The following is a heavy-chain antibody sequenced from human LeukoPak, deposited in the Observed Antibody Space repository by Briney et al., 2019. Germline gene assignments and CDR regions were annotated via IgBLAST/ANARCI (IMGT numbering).Heavy chain of an antibody. V-gene: IGHV3-33*06. CDR2: IWYDGSNK. D-gene: IGHD6-6*01. CDR1: GFTFSSYG. Sequence: PGRSLRLSCAASGFTFSSYGMHWVRQAPGKGLEWVALIWYDGSNKYYADSVKGRFTISRDNPKNTLYLRMNSLRAEDTAVYYCAKAGYSSSSFDFYYYMDVWGRGTTVTVSS. J-gene: IGHJ6*03. CDR3: AKAGYSSSSFDFYYYMDV.